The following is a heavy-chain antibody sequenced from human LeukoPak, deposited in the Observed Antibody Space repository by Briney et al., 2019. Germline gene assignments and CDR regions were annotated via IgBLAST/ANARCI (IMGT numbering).Heavy chain of an antibody. J-gene: IGHJ5*02. Sequence: SETLSPTCSVTGGSISSGGFYWSWIRQHPGQGLEWIGYIHNSGSTYYNPSLQSRAIISLDTSKSQFSLQLNSVTAADTAVYYCARVDGSGSKRWYDPWGQGVPVTVSS. D-gene: IGHD3-10*01. V-gene: IGHV4-31*03. CDR2: IHNSGST. CDR3: ARVDGSGSKRWYDP. CDR1: GGSISSGGFY.